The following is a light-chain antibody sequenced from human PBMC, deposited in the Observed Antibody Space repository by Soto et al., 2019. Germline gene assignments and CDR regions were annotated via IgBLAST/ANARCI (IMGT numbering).Light chain of an antibody. V-gene: IGKV1-5*03. CDR3: QQYKSFSLT. J-gene: IGKJ4*01. CDR1: QTINNW. CDR2: ATS. Sequence: DIQMTQSPSTLSASVGDRVTITCRASQTINNWLAWYQQKPGKAPKLLIYATSNLESGVPSRFSGSGSGTEVSLTISSLQPDDFATYYCQQYKSFSLTFGGGTRVEVK.